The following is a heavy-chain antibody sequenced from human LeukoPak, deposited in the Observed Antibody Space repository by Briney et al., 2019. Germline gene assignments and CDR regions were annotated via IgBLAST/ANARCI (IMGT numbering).Heavy chain of an antibody. J-gene: IGHJ4*02. Sequence: SGTLSLTCTVSGGSISSGDYYWSWIRQPPGKGLEWIGYIYYSGSTYYNPSLKSRVTISVDTSKNQFSLKLSSVTAADTAVYYCASVPLGYCSGGSCYGFDYWGQGTLVTVSS. CDR1: GGSISSGDYY. V-gene: IGHV4-30-4*01. D-gene: IGHD2-15*01. CDR2: IYYSGST. CDR3: ASVPLGYCSGGSCYGFDY.